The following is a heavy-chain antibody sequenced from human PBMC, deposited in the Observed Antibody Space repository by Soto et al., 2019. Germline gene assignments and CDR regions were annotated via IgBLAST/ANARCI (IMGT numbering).Heavy chain of an antibody. CDR2: IYYSGST. CDR1: GGSISSGVYY. D-gene: IGHD2-15*01. Sequence: SETLSLTCTVSGGSISSGVYYWSWIRQHPGKGLEWIGYIYYSGSTYYNPSLKSRVTISVDTSKNQFSLKLSSVTAADTAVYYCARLTVVTGGYYGMDVWGQGTTVTVSS. V-gene: IGHV4-31*03. CDR3: ARLTVVTGGYYGMDV. J-gene: IGHJ6*02.